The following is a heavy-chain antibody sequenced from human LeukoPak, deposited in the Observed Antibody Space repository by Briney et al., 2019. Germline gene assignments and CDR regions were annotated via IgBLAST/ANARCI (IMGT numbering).Heavy chain of an antibody. Sequence: SQTLSLTCAISGDSVSGNSAAWNWIRQSPSRGLEWLGRTYYRSKWYNDYAVSVKSRITINPDTSKNQFSLQLNSVTPEDTAVYYCARDGNTNGYSSSPWRAFDIWGQGTMVTVSS. CDR3: ARDGNTNGYSSSPWRAFDI. D-gene: IGHD6-13*01. V-gene: IGHV6-1*01. J-gene: IGHJ3*02. CDR1: GDSVSGNSAA. CDR2: TYYRSKWYN.